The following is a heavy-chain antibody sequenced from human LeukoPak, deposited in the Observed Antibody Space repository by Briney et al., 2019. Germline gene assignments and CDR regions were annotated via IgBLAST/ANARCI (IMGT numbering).Heavy chain of an antibody. CDR3: AKYSDSTGAHYFDY. V-gene: IGHV3-23*01. Sequence: PGGSLRLSCAASGFTFSSYAMTWVRQAPGKGLEWVSTISGSGANTYYADSVKGRFTISRDNSKNTLSLQMSSLRVEDTALYYCAKYSDSTGAHYFDYWGQGTLVTVSS. CDR1: GFTFSSYA. J-gene: IGHJ4*02. CDR2: ISGSGANT. D-gene: IGHD2/OR15-2a*01.